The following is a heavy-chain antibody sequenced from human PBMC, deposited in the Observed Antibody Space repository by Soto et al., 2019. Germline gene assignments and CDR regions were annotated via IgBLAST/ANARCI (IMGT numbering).Heavy chain of an antibody. CDR1: GFRFKSFV. CDR3: ARWGTTGGFDL. Sequence: QVQLVESGGGVVQPGTSLRLSCAASGFRFKSFVMHWVRQAPGKGLEWVAFTSYDGNNKDYGDFVKGRFTVSRDNSQNTLHLQMDFLLPEDTALYYCARWGTTGGFDLWGQGTLVSVSS. D-gene: IGHD3-16*01. J-gene: IGHJ4*02. V-gene: IGHV3-30*19. CDR2: TSYDGNNK.